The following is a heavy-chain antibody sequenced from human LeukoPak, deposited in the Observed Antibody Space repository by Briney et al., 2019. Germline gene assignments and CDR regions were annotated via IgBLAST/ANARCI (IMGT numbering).Heavy chain of an antibody. Sequence: PSETLSLTCTVSGGSISSYYWSWIRQPPGKGLEWIGYIYYSGSTNYNPSLKSRVTISVDTSKNQFSLKLSSVTAADTAMYYCARASNSSSGRGLDYWGQETLVTVSS. CDR2: IYYSGST. V-gene: IGHV4-59*12. CDR3: ARASNSSSGRGLDY. CDR1: GGSISSYY. J-gene: IGHJ4*02. D-gene: IGHD6-13*01.